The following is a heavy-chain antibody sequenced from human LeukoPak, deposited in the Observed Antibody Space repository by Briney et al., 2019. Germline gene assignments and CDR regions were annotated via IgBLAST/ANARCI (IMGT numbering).Heavy chain of an antibody. V-gene: IGHV1-3*01. Sequence: ASVKVSCKTSGYNFPSYTMHWLRQAPGQSPEWMGSINGDNGNTRYSEKFQDRVTFTRSTSASSAYMELSSLRFEDTAVYYCARSSSGTYHYWGQGTLVTVSS. CDR2: INGDNGNT. CDR3: ARSSSGTYHY. CDR1: GYNFPSYT. D-gene: IGHD3-10*01. J-gene: IGHJ4*02.